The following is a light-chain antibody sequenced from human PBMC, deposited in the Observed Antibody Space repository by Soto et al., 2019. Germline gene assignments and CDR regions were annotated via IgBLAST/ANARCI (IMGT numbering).Light chain of an antibody. CDR1: QDISNY. J-gene: IGKJ4*01. CDR3: QQYDNLLLT. V-gene: IGKV1-33*01. Sequence: DIQMTQSPSSLSASVGDRVTITCQASQDISNYLNWYQQKPGKAPKLLIYDASNLETGVPSRFSGSGSVTDFTLTISSLQPEDIATYYCQQYDNLLLTFGGGTKVEIK. CDR2: DAS.